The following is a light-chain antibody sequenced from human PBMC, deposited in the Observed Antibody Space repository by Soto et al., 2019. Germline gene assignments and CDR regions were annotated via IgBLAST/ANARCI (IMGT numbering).Light chain of an antibody. CDR1: QDISNY. CDR3: QQYDNLPRFT. V-gene: IGKV1-33*01. Sequence: DIQMTQSPSSLSASVGDRVTITCQASQDISNYLNWYQQKPGKAPKLLIYDASNLETGVPSRFSGSGSGTDFTFTISSLQPEDIATYYCQQYDNLPRFTFGPGTKADIK. CDR2: DAS. J-gene: IGKJ3*01.